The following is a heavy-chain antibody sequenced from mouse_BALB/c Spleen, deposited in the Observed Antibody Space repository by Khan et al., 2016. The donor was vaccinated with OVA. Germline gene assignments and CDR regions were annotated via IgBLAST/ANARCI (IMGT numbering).Heavy chain of an antibody. D-gene: IGHD2-14*01. CDR3: ARGGAAYYRNDGGAMDD. Sequence: QMQLEESGPELKKPGETVRISCKASGYTFTTAGMQWVQKMPGKGLKWIGWINTHSGVPKYAEDFKGRFAFSLETSASTVYLQITNLKNEDTATYFCARGGAAYYRNDGGAMDDWGQGTSVTVSS. V-gene: IGHV9-4*02. CDR1: GYTFTTAG. J-gene: IGHJ4*01. CDR2: INTHSGVP.